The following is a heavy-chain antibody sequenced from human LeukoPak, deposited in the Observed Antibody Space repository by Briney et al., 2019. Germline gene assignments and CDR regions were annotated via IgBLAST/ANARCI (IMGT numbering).Heavy chain of an antibody. CDR1: SGSISSSIYY. J-gene: IGHJ4*02. CDR3: ARIHRYCSGGACYVLDN. V-gene: IGHV4-39*01. D-gene: IGHD2-15*01. CDR2: IFYSGST. Sequence: SETLSLTCSVSSGSISSSIYYWGWIRQPPGKGLEWIGTIFYSGSTYYNPSLKSRVTISVDTSKNQFSLQLSSVTAADTAVYYCARIHRYCSGGACYVLDNWGQGTLVAVSS.